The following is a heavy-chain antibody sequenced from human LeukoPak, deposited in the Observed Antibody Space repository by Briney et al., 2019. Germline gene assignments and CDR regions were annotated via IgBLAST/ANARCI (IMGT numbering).Heavy chain of an antibody. CDR3: ARVSGYSYGTFDY. CDR1: GGSISSYY. D-gene: IGHD5-18*01. V-gene: IGHV4-39*07. J-gene: IGHJ4*02. Sequence: PSETLSLTCTVSGGSISSYYWGWIRQPPGKGLEWIGSIYYSGSTYYNPSLKSRVTISVDTSKNQFSLKLSSVTAADTAVYYCARVSGYSYGTFDYWGQGTLVAVSS. CDR2: IYYSGST.